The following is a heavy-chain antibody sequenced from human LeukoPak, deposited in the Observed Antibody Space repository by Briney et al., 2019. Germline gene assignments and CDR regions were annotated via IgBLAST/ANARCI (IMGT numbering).Heavy chain of an antibody. V-gene: IGHV1-8*03. D-gene: IGHD3-3*01. CDR1: GYTFTSYD. Sequence: ASVKVSCKASGYTFTSYDINWVRQATGQGLEWMGWMNPNSGNTGYAQKFQGRVTITRNTSISTAYMELSSLRSEDTAVYYCARGRTIYDFWSGYWNYYYYYYYMDVWAKGPRSPSP. CDR2: MNPNSGNT. CDR3: ARGRTIYDFWSGYWNYYYYYYYMDV. J-gene: IGHJ6*03.